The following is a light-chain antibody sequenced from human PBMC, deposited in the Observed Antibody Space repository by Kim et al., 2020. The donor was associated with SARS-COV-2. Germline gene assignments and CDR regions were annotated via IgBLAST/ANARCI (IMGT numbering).Light chain of an antibody. CDR3: FSYTNTDTGV. V-gene: IGLV2-14*03. CDR1: SSNVGGYDY. Sequence: GQSITISCTATSSNVGGYDYVSWYQQHPDKAPKLIIYAVSKRPSGVSDRFSGSKSGNTASLTISGLQAEDEADYYCFSYTNTDTGVFGGGTQLTVL. CDR2: AVS. J-gene: IGLJ3*02.